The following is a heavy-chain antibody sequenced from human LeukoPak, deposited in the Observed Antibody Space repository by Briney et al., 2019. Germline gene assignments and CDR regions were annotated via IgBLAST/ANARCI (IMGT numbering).Heavy chain of an antibody. D-gene: IGHD3-22*01. CDR3: ARGEYYYDSSGIWFDP. V-gene: IGHV4-59*01. J-gene: IGHJ5*02. CDR1: GGSISSYY. Sequence: SETLSLTCTVSGGSISSYYWSWIRQPPGKGLEWIGYIYYSGSTNYNPSLKGRVTISVDTSKNQFSLKLSSVTAADTAVYYCARGEYYYDSSGIWFDPWGQGTLVTVSS. CDR2: IYYSGST.